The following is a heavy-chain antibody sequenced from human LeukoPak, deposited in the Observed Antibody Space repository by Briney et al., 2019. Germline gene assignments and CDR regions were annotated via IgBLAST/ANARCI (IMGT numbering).Heavy chain of an antibody. CDR3: ARGTLMVRGQTRGYYGMDV. V-gene: IGHV1-69*04. CDR1: GGTFSSYA. Sequence: GASVKVSCKASGGTFSSYAISWVRQAPGQGLEWMGRIIPTLGIANYAQKFQGRVTITADKSTSTAYMELSSLRSEDTAVYYCARGTLMVRGQTRGYYGMDVWGQGTTVTVSS. D-gene: IGHD3-10*01. CDR2: IIPTLGIA. J-gene: IGHJ6*02.